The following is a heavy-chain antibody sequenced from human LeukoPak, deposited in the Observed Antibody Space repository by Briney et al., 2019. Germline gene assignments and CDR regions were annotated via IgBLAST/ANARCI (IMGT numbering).Heavy chain of an antibody. J-gene: IGHJ3*02. CDR1: GVSIGGYY. Sequence: SETLSLTCTVSGVSIGGYYWSWLRQPPGKGLEWLGYTLHSGTTNYNPSVGSRLTTSVDTSRKQVSLKLSCVTASDTAVYNCARHSADRAFDIWSQGRMVSVSS. D-gene: IGHD6-25*01. CDR2: TLHSGTT. V-gene: IGHV4-59*08. CDR3: ARHSADRAFDI.